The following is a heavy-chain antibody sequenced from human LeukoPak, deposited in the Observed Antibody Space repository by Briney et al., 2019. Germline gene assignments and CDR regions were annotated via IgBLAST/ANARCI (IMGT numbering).Heavy chain of an antibody. CDR1: GFTFSDYS. V-gene: IGHV3-21*01. CDR2: ISSASSYI. J-gene: IGHJ4*02. Sequence: GGSLRLSCAASGFTFSDYSMNWVRQAPEKGLEWVSSISSASSYIYYADSVKGRFTISRDNAKNSLYLQMNSLRAEDTAVYYCAKSLIAARPFYYFDYWGQGTLVTVSS. D-gene: IGHD6-6*01. CDR3: AKSLIAARPFYYFDY.